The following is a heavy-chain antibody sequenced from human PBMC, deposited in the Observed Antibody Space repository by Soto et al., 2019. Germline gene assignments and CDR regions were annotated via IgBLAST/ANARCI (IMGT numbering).Heavy chain of an antibody. J-gene: IGHJ4*02. Sequence: ASVKVSCKASGYTFTSYAMHCVRQAPGQRLEWMGWINAGNGNTKYSQKFQGRVTITRDTSASTAYMELSSLRSEDTAVYYCARDDSGFSGSHYIDYFNYWGQGALVTVSS. CDR2: INAGNGNT. CDR1: GYTFTSYA. V-gene: IGHV1-3*01. CDR3: ARDDSGFSGSHYIDYFNY. D-gene: IGHD1-26*01.